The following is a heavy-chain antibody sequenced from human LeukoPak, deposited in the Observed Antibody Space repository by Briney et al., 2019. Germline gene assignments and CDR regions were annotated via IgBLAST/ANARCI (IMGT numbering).Heavy chain of an antibody. CDR2: IYYSGST. CDR3: ARLPYDILTGYFDY. J-gene: IGHJ4*02. Sequence: SETLSLTCTVSGGSISSYYWSWIRQPPGKGPEWIGYIYYSGSTNYNPSLKSRVTISVDTSKNQFSLKLSSVTAADTAVYYCARLPYDILTGYFDYWGQGTLVTVSS. CDR1: GGSISSYY. V-gene: IGHV4-59*08. D-gene: IGHD3-9*01.